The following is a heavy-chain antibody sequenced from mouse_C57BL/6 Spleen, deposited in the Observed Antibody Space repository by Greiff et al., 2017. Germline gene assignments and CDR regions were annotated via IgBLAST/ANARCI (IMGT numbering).Heavy chain of an antibody. Sequence: VQLKESGGGLVKPGGSLKLSCAASGFTFSSYTMSWVRQTPEKRLEWVATISGGGGNTYYPDSVKGRFTISRDNAKNTLYLQMSSLRSEDTALYYCARHPYYDGSSSYWYFDVWGTGTTVTVSS. CDR1: GFTFSSYT. V-gene: IGHV5-9*01. D-gene: IGHD1-1*01. CDR3: ARHPYYDGSSSYWYFDV. J-gene: IGHJ1*03. CDR2: ISGGGGNT.